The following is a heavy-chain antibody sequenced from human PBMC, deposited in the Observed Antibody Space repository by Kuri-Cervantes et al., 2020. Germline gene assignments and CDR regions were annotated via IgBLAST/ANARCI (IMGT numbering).Heavy chain of an antibody. CDR1: GFSFDDYA. CDR2: ISWDGGST. CDR3: ARDQDEGAFDI. Sequence: GESLKISCAASGFSFDDYAMHWVRQAPGKGLEWVSLISWDGGSTYYADSVKGRFTISRDNAKNSLYLQMNSLRAEDTAVYYCARDQDEGAFDIWGQGTMVTVSS. D-gene: IGHD5-24*01. J-gene: IGHJ3*02. V-gene: IGHV3-43D*04.